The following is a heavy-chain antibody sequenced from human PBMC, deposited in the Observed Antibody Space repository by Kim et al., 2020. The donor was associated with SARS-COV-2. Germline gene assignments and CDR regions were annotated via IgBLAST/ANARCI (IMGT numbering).Heavy chain of an antibody. Sequence: GGSLRLSCAASGSTFDDYAIQWVRQVPGKGLEWVSLISRDGGEIKYADSVKGRFTISRDNSKKSVYLQMNSLRSEDTALYYCVRGQQWLIKNWGQGTQVTVSS. CDR2: ISRDGGEI. CDR1: GSTFDDYA. D-gene: IGHD6-19*01. CDR3: VRGQQWLIKN. V-gene: IGHV3-43*02. J-gene: IGHJ4*02.